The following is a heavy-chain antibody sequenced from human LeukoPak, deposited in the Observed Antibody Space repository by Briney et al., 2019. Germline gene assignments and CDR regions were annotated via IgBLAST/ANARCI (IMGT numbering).Heavy chain of an antibody. V-gene: IGHV5-51*01. CDR2: IYPGDSDT. Sequence: GESLKISCKGSGYSFTSYWIGWVRQMPGKGLEWMGIIYPGDSDTRYSPSFQGQVTISADKSISTAYLQWSSLKASDTAMYYCARHGWEGGTSGYYYYYMDVWGKGTTVTISS. CDR3: ARHGWEGGTSGYYYYYMDV. D-gene: IGHD1/OR15-1a*01. CDR1: GYSFTSYW. J-gene: IGHJ6*03.